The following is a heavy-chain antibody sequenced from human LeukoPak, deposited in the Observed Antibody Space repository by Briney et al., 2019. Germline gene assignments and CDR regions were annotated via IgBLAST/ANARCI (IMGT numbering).Heavy chain of an antibody. V-gene: IGHV1-2*02. J-gene: IGHJ6*03. CDR1: GYNFIYYY. CDR2: INPNSGGS. Sequence: ASVKVSCKASGYNFIYYYIHWVRQAPGQGLEWVGWINPNSGGSNFEQKFHGRLTLTSDTSISTAYMDLSTLTSDDTAVCYCARDKGVDYYMDVWGKGTTVTVSS. CDR3: ARDKGVDYYMDV. D-gene: IGHD2-15*01.